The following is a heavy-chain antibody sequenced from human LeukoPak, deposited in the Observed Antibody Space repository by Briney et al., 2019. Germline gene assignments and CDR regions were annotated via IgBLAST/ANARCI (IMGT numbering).Heavy chain of an antibody. D-gene: IGHD2-15*01. Sequence: SVKVSCKASGGTFSSYAISWVRQAPGQGLEWLGGIIPIFGTANYAQKFQGRVTITADESTSTAYMELSSLRSEDTAVYYCARRGYCSGGSCYYESIDYWGQGTLVTVSS. CDR3: ARRGYCSGGSCYYESIDY. J-gene: IGHJ4*02. CDR2: IIPIFGTA. CDR1: GGTFSSYA. V-gene: IGHV1-69*13.